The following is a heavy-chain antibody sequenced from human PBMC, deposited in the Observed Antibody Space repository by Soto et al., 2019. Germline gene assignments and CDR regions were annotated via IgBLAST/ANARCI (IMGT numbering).Heavy chain of an antibody. D-gene: IGHD6-6*01. J-gene: IGHJ5*02. CDR2: ISGSGGST. CDR1: GFTFSSYA. CDR3: AKNEYSSSYNWFDP. Sequence: GGSLSLSCAASGFTFSSYAISWVRQAPGKGLEWVSAISGSGGSTYYADSVKGRFTISRDNSKNTLYLQMNSLRAEDTAVYYCAKNEYSSSYNWFDPWGQGTLVTVSS. V-gene: IGHV3-23*01.